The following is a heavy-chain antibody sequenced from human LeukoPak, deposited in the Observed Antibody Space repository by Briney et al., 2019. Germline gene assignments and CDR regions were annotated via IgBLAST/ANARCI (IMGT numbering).Heavy chain of an antibody. CDR1: GFIVSSSY. D-gene: IGHD2-15*01. V-gene: IGHV3-53*01. J-gene: IGHJ1*01. CDR2: IYSDRRT. CDR3: ARDSALSSYSH. Sequence: PGGSLRLSCTASGFIVSSSYMSWVRQAPGKGPEWVSIIYSDRRTYYAESVKGRFTISRDDSQNMVFLQMDSLRAEDTARYYCARDSALSSYSHWGQGALVTVSS.